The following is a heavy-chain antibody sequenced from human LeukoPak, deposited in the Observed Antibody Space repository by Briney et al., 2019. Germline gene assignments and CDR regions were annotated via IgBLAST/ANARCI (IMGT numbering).Heavy chain of an antibody. Sequence: GASVKVSCKASGYTFTTLDINWVRQATGQGLEWMGWMNPKSGMSGFAQRFQGRVTITRDTSISTVYMELSSLRSEDTAMYYCARVWQHLLIDNWGQGTLVTVPS. D-gene: IGHD6-13*01. CDR3: ARVWQHLLIDN. V-gene: IGHV1-8*03. CDR1: GYTFTTLD. CDR2: MNPKSGMS. J-gene: IGHJ4*02.